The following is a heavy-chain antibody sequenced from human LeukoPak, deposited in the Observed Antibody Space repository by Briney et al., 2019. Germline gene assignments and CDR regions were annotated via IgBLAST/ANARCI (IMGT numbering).Heavy chain of an antibody. CDR3: ATFSSGYYYHDY. CDR1: GDSISSYY. V-gene: IGHV4-59*12. J-gene: IGHJ4*02. D-gene: IGHD3-22*01. CDR2: IYYSGST. Sequence: SETLSLTCIVSGDSISSYYWSWIRQPPGRGLEWIGYIYYSGSTNYNPSLKNRVTISLDTSKNQFSLKLSSVTAADTAVYYCATFSSGYYYHDYWGQGTLVTVSS.